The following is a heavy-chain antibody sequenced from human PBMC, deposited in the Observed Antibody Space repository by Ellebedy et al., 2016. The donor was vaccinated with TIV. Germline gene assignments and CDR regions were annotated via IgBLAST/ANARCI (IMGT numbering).Heavy chain of an antibody. Sequence: GGSLRLSXAASGFDFPDYAMNWVRQAPGKGLEWVSGISWNSADIRYADSVKGRFSISRDNAKKSVYLQMSTLRPDDTAFYFCAKGFVQPLTGAFDIWGQGAMVTVSS. V-gene: IGHV3-9*01. J-gene: IGHJ3*02. D-gene: IGHD1-14*01. CDR3: AKGFVQPLTGAFDI. CDR1: GFDFPDYA. CDR2: ISWNSADI.